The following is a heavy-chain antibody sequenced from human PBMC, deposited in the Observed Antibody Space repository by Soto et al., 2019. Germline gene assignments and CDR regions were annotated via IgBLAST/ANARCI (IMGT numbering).Heavy chain of an antibody. J-gene: IGHJ4*02. V-gene: IGHV1-2*02. D-gene: IGHD5-12*01. Sequence: SVKVSCNASGYTFTAYYIHWVLQAPGQGLEWMGWISPNSGGTNYAQKFQGRVTMTRDTSITTVYMELRRLTSDDTALYYCAKDSMSGYDYHSFDFWGQGALVTVSS. CDR3: AKDSMSGYDYHSFDF. CDR1: GYTFTAYY. CDR2: ISPNSGGT.